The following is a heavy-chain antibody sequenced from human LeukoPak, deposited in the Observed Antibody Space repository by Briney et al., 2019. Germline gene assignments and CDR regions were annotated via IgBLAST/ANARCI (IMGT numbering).Heavy chain of an antibody. CDR3: ARSPHIWFAERGWFDP. J-gene: IGHJ5*02. CDR2: IYHSGST. CDR1: GYSISSGHY. V-gene: IGHV4-38-2*02. Sequence: PSETLSLTCTVSGYSISSGHYWAWIRQPPGKGLEWIGSIYHSGSTDYNPAFKSRVTISVDTSKNQFSLKVRSVTAADTAVYFCARSPHIWFAERGWFDPWGQGTLVTVSS. D-gene: IGHD3-10*01.